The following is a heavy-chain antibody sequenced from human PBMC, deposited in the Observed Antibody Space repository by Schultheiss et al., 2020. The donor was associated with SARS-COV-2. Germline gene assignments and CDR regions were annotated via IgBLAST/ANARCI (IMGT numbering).Heavy chain of an antibody. CDR1: GYTFTSYG. V-gene: IGHV1-18*01. J-gene: IGHJ6*02. Sequence: ASVKVSCKASGYTFTSYGISWVRQAPGQGLEWMGWISAYNGNTNYAQKLQDRVTMTTDTSTSTAYMELSSLRSEDTAVYYCASPYSSGWSLDIDYYYYGMDVWGQGTTVTVSS. CDR3: ASPYSSGWSLDIDYYYYGMDV. CDR2: ISAYNGNT. D-gene: IGHD6-19*01.